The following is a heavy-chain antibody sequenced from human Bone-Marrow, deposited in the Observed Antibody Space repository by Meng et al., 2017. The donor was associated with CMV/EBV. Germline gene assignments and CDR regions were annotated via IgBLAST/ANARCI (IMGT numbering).Heavy chain of an antibody. D-gene: IGHD3-16*01. V-gene: IGHV4-34*01. CDR2: INHSGST. CDR1: GGSFSNYY. J-gene: IGHJ1*01. CDR3: ARSTYGGVFQH. Sequence: SLTCAVYGGSFSNYYWNWIRQSPGKGLEWIGEINHSGSTNYNPSLKSRVTISVDTSKKQFSLMLTSMTAADTAVFFCARSTYGGVFQHWGQGTLVTVSS.